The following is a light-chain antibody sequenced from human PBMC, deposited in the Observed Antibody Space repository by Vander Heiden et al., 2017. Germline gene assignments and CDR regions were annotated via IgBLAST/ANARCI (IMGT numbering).Light chain of an antibody. CDR1: SRDVGGYNY. CDR2: DVT. J-gene: IGLJ3*02. V-gene: IGLV2-11*01. Sequence: HSALTPPRAVPVSSGESDTILYTGHSRDVGGYNYVSWYQQPPGKAPNLMIYDVTKRPSGVPDRFSGSKSGNTASLTISGLQAEDEADYYCCSYASSNSWVFGGGTKLTVL. CDR3: CSYASSNSWV.